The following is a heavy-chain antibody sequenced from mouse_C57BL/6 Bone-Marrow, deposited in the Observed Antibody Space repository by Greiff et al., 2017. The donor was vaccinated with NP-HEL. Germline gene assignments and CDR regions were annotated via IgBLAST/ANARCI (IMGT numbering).Heavy chain of an antibody. V-gene: IGHV5-4*03. CDR2: ISDGGSYT. CDR3: ARAPYYYGSKRYYYAMDY. J-gene: IGHJ4*01. CDR1: GFTFSSYA. Sequence: EVKLVESGGGLVKPGGSLKLSCAASGFTFSSYAMSWVRPTPEKRLEWVATISDGGSYTSYPDNVKGRFPIYRDNAKNNLYLQMSLLKSEDTAMYYCARAPYYYGSKRYYYAMDYWGQGTSVTVSS. D-gene: IGHD1-1*01.